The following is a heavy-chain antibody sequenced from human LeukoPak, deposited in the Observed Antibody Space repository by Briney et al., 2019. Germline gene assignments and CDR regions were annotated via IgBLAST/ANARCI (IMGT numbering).Heavy chain of an antibody. J-gene: IGHJ4*02. CDR1: GYTFTSYG. Sequence: ASVKVSCKASGYTFTSYGISWVRQAPGQGLEWMGWISAYNGNTNYAQKFQGRVTMTTDTSTSTAYMELRSLRSDDTAIYYCARGERGVPGAIPCYWGQGTLVTVPS. CDR3: ARGERGVPGAIPCY. V-gene: IGHV1-18*01. D-gene: IGHD2-2*01. CDR2: ISAYNGNT.